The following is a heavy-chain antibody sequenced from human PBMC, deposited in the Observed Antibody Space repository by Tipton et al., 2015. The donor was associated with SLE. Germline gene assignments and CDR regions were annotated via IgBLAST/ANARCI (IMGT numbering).Heavy chain of an antibody. Sequence: TLSLTCTVSGGSLSSRFSFWGWIRQPPGEGLEWLGHVFYSGSTYYNPSLKSRVTMSVDTSSNQFSLNLNSVTAADTAMYYCARGQGGYCSSSSCYYYYGMDVWGQGTTVTVSS. V-gene: IGHV4-39*07. D-gene: IGHD2-2*01. CDR2: VFYSGST. CDR3: ARGQGGYCSSSSCYYYYGMDV. CDR1: GGSLSSRFSF. J-gene: IGHJ6*02.